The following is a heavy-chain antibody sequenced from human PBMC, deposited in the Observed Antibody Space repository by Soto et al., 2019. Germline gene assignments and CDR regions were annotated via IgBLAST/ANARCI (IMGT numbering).Heavy chain of an antibody. V-gene: IGHV1-2*02. CDR2: INPANGVA. D-gene: IGHD3-3*01. CDR3: ARGEGVGVPGASAFDI. CDR1: GYTLTSHH. J-gene: IGHJ3*02. Sequence: QVHLVQSGAEVKKPGASMKISCTASGYTLTSHHVHWVWQAPGRGLEWMGSINPANGVAQYTERFQGRVTMTRDTPTNTVYMELRGLTSDDTAVFYCARGEGVGVPGASAFDIWGQGTMVTVSS.